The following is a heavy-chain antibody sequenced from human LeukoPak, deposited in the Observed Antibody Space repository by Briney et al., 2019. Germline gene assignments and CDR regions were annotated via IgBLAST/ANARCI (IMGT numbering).Heavy chain of an antibody. V-gene: IGHV1-2*02. D-gene: IGHD3-22*01. CDR1: GYTFTGYY. J-gene: IGHJ4*02. CDR2: INPNSGGT. CDR3: ARDPGIVEEYYFDY. Sequence: ASVKVSCKASGYTFTGYYMHWVRQAPGQGLEWMGWINPNSGGTNYAQKFQGRVTMTRDTSISTAYMELSGLRSDDTAVYYCARDPGIVEEYYFDYWGQGTLVTVSS.